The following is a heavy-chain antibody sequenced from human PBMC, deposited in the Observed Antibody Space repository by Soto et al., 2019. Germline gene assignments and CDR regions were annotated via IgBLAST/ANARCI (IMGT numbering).Heavy chain of an antibody. D-gene: IGHD6-13*01. Sequence: EVQLLESGGGLVQPGGSLRLSCAASGFTFSSYAMSWVRQAPGKGLEWVSAISGSGGSTYYADSVKGRFTISRDNSKNTLYLQMNSLRAEDTAVYYCAKSKSSSWYSRQGWFDPWGQGTLVTVSS. CDR3: AKSKSSSWYSRQGWFDP. CDR2: ISGSGGST. V-gene: IGHV3-23*01. J-gene: IGHJ5*02. CDR1: GFTFSSYA.